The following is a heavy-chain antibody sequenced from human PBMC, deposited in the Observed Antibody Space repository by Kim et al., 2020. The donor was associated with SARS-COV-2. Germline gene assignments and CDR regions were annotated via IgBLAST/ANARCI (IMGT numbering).Heavy chain of an antibody. Sequence: SETLSLTCAVYGGSFSGYYWSWIRQPPGKGLEWIGEINHSGSTNYNPSLKSRVTISVDTSKNQSSLKLSSVTAADTAVYYCARGVGCSCTSCYLSRRWGHWFDPWGEGALVTVSS. V-gene: IGHV4-34*01. CDR1: GGSFSGYY. CDR3: ARGVGCSCTSCYLSRRWGHWFDP. J-gene: IGHJ5*02. CDR2: INHSGST. D-gene: IGHD2-2*01.